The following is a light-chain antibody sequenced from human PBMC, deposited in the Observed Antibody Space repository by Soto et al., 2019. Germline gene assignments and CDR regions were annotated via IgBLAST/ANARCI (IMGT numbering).Light chain of an antibody. CDR2: NNN. CDR3: AAWDDSLNGYV. CDR1: SSNIGTNA. V-gene: IGLV1-44*01. J-gene: IGLJ1*01. Sequence: QTVVTQPPSASGTPGQRVTISCSGGSSNIGTNAVNWYQQLPGTAPKLLTYNNNQRPSGVPDGFSGSKSGTSASLAISALQSEDEADYYCAAWDDSLNGYVFGTGTKVTVL.